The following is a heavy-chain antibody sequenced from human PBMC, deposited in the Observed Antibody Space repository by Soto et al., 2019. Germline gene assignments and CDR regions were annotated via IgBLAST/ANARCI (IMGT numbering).Heavy chain of an antibody. CDR3: AYSANHRYFFDS. CDR2: VIPIFGTP. Sequence: QVQLVQSGAEVKKPGSSVKVSCKASGGSFRSYAVNWVRQAPGQGLECLGGVIPIFGTPNYAQKFHVRVSITADESTSTVYMDLISLTSEDTAVYYCAYSANHRYFFDSWCQGTLVTVSS. CDR1: GGSFRSYA. D-gene: IGHD5-18*01. V-gene: IGHV1-69*12. J-gene: IGHJ5*01.